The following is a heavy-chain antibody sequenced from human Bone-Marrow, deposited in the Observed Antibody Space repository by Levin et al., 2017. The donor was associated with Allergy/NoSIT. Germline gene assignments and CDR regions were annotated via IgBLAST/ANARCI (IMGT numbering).Heavy chain of an antibody. CDR1: GGSISGSSYY. Sequence: SGGSISGSSYYWGWIRQPPGKGLEWIGSLHYSGSTYYNPSLKSRVTISVDTSKNQFSLKLSSVTAADTAVYYCARGSIGYYMDGWGKGTTVAVSS. CDR3: ARGSIGYYMDG. J-gene: IGHJ6*03. D-gene: IGHD2/OR15-2a*01. CDR2: LHYSGST. V-gene: IGHV4-39*01.